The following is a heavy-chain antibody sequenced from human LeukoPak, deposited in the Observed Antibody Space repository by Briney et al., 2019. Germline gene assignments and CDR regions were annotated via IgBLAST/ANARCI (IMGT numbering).Heavy chain of an antibody. CDR1: GYTFTSYD. J-gene: IGHJ4*02. D-gene: IGHD6-13*01. CDR3: ARDTPQHLKRFDY. V-gene: IGHV1-18*01. CDR2: INTYNGNT. Sequence: GASVKVSCKASGYTFTSYDINWVRQATGQGLEWLGWINTYNGNTKLGEKFQGRVTMTTDTSTSTVYMELTSLRTDDTAVYFCARDTPQHLKRFDYWGQGTLVTVSS.